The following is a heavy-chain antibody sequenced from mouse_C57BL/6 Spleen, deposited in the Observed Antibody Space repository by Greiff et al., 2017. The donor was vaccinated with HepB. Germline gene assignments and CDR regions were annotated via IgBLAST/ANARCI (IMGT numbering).Heavy chain of an antibody. J-gene: IGHJ2*01. Sequence: EVQGVESGGGLVKPGGSLKLSCAASGFTFNSYAMSWVRQTPEKRLEWVATISDGGSYTYYPDNVKGRFTISRDNAKNNLYLQMSHLKSEDTAMYYCARDEGNYGFDYWGQGTTLTVSS. CDR2: ISDGGSYT. CDR3: ARDEGNYGFDY. CDR1: GFTFNSYA. D-gene: IGHD2-1*01. V-gene: IGHV5-4*01.